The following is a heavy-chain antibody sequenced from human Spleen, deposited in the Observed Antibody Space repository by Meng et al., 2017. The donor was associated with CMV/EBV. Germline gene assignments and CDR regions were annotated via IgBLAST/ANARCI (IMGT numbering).Heavy chain of an antibody. CDR1: GYAFTRHY. CDR2: INPSSGST. J-gene: IGHJ1*01. CDR3: AREGQDSSAYAH. Sequence: CKASGYAFTRHYIHCLRQAPGQGFEWMGMINPSSGSTNYAEKWQGRVTMTADTSTSTVSMDLRSLTSEDTATYYCAREGQDSSAYAHWGQGTLVTVSS. V-gene: IGHV1-46*04. D-gene: IGHD3-22*01.